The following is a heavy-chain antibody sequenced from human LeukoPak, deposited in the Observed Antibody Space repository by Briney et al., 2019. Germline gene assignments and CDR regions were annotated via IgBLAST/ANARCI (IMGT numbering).Heavy chain of an antibody. CDR2: IKQDGSEK. CDR1: GFTFSSYW. V-gene: IGHV3-7*01. D-gene: IGHD2-2*03. CDR3: ARALGYCSSTSCYAGYYYYGMDV. Sequence: GGSLRLSCAASGFTFSSYWMSRVRQAPGKGLEWVANIKQDGSEKYYVDSVKGRFTISRDNAKNSLYLQMNSLRAEDTAVYYCARALGYCSSTSCYAGYYYYGMDVWGQGTTVTVSS. J-gene: IGHJ6*02.